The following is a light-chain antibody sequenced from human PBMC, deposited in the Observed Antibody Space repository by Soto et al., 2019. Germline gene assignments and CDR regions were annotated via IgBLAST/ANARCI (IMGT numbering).Light chain of an antibody. CDR3: QQYDNLPLS. J-gene: IGKJ3*01. V-gene: IGKV1-33*01. CDR1: QDISNY. Sequence: DIQMTQSPSSLSASVGDRVTITCQASQDISNYLNWYQQKPGKAPKLVISDASNLETGAPSRFSGSGSGTDFTFTISSLQPEDIGKYFWQQYDNLPLSFGPGTTVEI. CDR2: DAS.